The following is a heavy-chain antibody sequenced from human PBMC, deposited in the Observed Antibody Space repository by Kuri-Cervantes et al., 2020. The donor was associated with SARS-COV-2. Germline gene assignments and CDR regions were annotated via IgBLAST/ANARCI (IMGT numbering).Heavy chain of an antibody. CDR3: ANWRRRIAAACPFDY. V-gene: IGHV3-33*08. CDR2: IWYDGSNK. CDR1: GFTFSSYG. Sequence: GESLKISCAASGFTFSSYGMHWVRQAPGKGLEWVAVIWYDGSNKYYADSVKGRFTISRDNSKNTLYLQMNSLRAEDTAVYYCANWRRRIAAACPFDYWGQGTLVTVSS. D-gene: IGHD6-13*01. J-gene: IGHJ4*02.